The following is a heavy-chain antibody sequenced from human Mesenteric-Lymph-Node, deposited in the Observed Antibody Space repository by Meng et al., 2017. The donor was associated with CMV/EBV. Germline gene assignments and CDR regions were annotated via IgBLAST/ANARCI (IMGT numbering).Heavy chain of an antibody. CDR2: ISWNSGSI. J-gene: IGHJ6*02. Sequence: GGSLRLSCAASGFTFDDYAMHWVRQAPGKGLEWVSGISWNSGSIGYADSVKGRFTISRDNAKNSLYLQMNSLRAEDTALYYCAKDTESYDSSARYGMDVWGQGTTVIVSS. CDR1: GFTFDDYA. CDR3: AKDTESYDSSARYGMDV. V-gene: IGHV3-9*01. D-gene: IGHD3-22*01.